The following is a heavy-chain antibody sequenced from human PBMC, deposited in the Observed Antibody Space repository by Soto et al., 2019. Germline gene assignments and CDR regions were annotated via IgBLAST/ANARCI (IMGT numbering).Heavy chain of an antibody. Sequence: EVQLVESEGGLVQRGGSLRLSCAASGFTFNYYWMHWVRQAPGQGLVWVSHIHSDGSTTTYADSVKGRFTISRDNAKNTLYLQMNSLRAEDTAVYYCVRGDKGGVDLWGQGTTVTGSS. CDR2: IHSDGSTT. V-gene: IGHV3-74*01. J-gene: IGHJ3*01. D-gene: IGHD2-21*01. CDR3: VRGDKGGVDL. CDR1: GFTFNYYW.